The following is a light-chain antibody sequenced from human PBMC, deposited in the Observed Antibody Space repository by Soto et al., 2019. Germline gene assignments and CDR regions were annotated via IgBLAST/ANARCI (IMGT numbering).Light chain of an antibody. CDR2: DAS. J-gene: IGKJ1*01. CDR3: QQRRYWPVT. Sequence: EIVLTQSPAILSMSPGERATLSGRASQSVSSDFAWYQQKPGQAPRLLIYDASNMATGVPARFSGSGSGTDFTLTISSLEPEDVAVYYCQQRRYWPVTFGQGTKVEIK. V-gene: IGKV3-11*01. CDR1: QSVSSD.